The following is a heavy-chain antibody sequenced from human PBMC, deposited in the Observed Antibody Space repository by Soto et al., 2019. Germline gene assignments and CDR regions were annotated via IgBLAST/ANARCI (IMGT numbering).Heavy chain of an antibody. CDR2: ISGGGGST. D-gene: IGHD1-1*01. V-gene: IGHV3-23*01. CDR3: AKGPYPERSYYFDY. CDR1: GFTFSSYA. J-gene: IGHJ4*02. Sequence: PGGSLRLSCAASGFTFSSYAMSWVRQAPGKGLEWVSTISGGGGSTYYADSVKGRFTISRDNSKNTLYLKVNSLRAEDTAVYYCAKGPYPERSYYFDYWGQGTLVTVSS.